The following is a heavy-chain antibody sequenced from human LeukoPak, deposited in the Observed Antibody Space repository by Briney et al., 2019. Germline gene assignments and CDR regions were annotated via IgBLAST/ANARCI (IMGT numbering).Heavy chain of an antibody. CDR2: INHSGST. V-gene: IGHV4-34*01. CDR1: GFTVSSNY. D-gene: IGHD3-22*01. Sequence: GSLRLSCAASGFTVSSNYMSWVRQAPGKGLEWIGEINHSGSTNYNPSLKSRVTISVDTSKNQFSLKLSSVTAADTAVYYCARGSRRITMIVVAFPTPNWFDPWGQGTLVTVSS. J-gene: IGHJ5*02. CDR3: ARGSRRITMIVVAFPTPNWFDP.